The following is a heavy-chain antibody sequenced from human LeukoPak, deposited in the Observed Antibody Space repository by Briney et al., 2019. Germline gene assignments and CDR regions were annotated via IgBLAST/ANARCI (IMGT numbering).Heavy chain of an antibody. CDR1: GGSVTNYY. CDR2: VYYSGST. D-gene: IGHD2-15*01. V-gene: IGHV4-59*02. J-gene: IGHJ5*02. Sequence: PSETLSLTCTVSGGSVTNYYWNWIRQPPGKGLVWIGYVYYSGSTNYNPALESRVTISVDTSKNQFSLTLSSVTAADTAVYYCARGSSFDPWGQGTLVTVSS. CDR3: ARGSSFDP.